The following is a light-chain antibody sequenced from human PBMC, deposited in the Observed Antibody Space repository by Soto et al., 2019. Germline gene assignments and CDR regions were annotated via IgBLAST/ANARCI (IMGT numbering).Light chain of an antibody. CDR1: QGISND. CDR3: LQYNTYPWT. J-gene: IGKJ1*01. V-gene: IGKV1-17*01. CDR2: AAS. Sequence: DIQMTQSPSSLSASVGDRVTITCRASQGISNDLDWFQQKPAQAPERLIYAASSLQSGVPSRFSGSGSGTEFTLTSSRLHDEDFASYYCLQYNTYPWTFGQGTKVEIK.